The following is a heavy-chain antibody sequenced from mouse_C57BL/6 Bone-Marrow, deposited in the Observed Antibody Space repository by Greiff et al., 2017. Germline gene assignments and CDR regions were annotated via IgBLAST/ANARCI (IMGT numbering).Heavy chain of an antibody. CDR3: AREFSSFDY. D-gene: IGHD3-1*01. CDR2: IDPSDSYT. J-gene: IGHJ2*01. V-gene: IGHV1-50*01. Sequence: VQLQQPGAELVKPGASVKLSCKASGYTFTSYWMQWVKQRPGQGLEWIGEIDPSDSYTNYNQKFKGKATLTVDTSSSTAYMQLSSLTSEDSAVYYCAREFSSFDYGGQGTTLTVSS. CDR1: GYTFTSYW.